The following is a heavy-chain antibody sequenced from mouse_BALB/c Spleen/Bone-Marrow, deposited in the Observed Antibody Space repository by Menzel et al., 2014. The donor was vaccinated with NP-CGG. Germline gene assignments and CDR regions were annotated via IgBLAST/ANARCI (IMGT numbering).Heavy chain of an antibody. CDR3: TREKVGDFDY. Sequence: LQESGAELVRPGASVKLSCKALGFTFTDYEMHWVKQTPVHGLDWIGAIHPGSGGTAYNQKFKGKPTMTADKSSSSAYMELRSLTAEDSAVYYCTREKVGDFDYWGQGTTLTVSS. CDR1: GFTFTDYE. CDR2: IHPGSGGT. J-gene: IGHJ2*01. V-gene: IGHV1-15*01.